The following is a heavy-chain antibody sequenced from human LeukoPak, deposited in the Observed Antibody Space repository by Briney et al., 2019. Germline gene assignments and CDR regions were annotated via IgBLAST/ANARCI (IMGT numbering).Heavy chain of an antibody. V-gene: IGHV4-59*12. CDR2: IYHSGTT. CDR1: GGSISSYY. D-gene: IGHD6-19*01. CDR3: VRGRYSSGWFKDKNWFDP. Sequence: RASETLSLTCTVSGGSISSYYWSWIRQPPGKGLEWIAYIYHSGTTYYNPSLKSRATISVDTSKNQFSLKLSSVTAADTAVYYCVRGRYSSGWFKDKNWFDPWGQGIPVTVSS. J-gene: IGHJ5*02.